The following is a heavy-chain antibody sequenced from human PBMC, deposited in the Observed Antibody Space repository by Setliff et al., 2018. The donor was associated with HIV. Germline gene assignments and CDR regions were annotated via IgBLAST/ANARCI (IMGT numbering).Heavy chain of an antibody. V-gene: IGHV3-7*01. J-gene: IGHJ4*02. Sequence: GGSLRLSCVASGLPFYNYWMTWLRRAPGRGLEWVANIKQDGSDMHYIESVKGRFTIFRDNAKNSLYLQMNSLRAEDTAMYYCARDWRSGYDLNFDYWGQGTLVTVSS. CDR3: ARDWRSGYDLNFDY. CDR1: GLPFYNYW. CDR2: IKQDGSDM. D-gene: IGHD5-12*01.